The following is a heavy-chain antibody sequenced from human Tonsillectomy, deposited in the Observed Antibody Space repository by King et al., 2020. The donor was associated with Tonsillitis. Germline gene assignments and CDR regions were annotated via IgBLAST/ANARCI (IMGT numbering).Heavy chain of an antibody. CDR2: INPNSGDT. V-gene: IGHV1-2*02. CDR1: GYTFTGYY. CDR3: ARDTPVKAFDI. D-gene: IGHD4-17*01. J-gene: IGHJ3*02. Sequence: QAQLMQSGAEVKKPGASVKVSCKASGYTFTGYYMHWVRQAPGQGLEWMGWINPNSGDTNYAQKFQGRVTMTRDTSISTAYMELSSLRSDDTAIYYCARDTPVKAFDIWGQGTMVTVSS.